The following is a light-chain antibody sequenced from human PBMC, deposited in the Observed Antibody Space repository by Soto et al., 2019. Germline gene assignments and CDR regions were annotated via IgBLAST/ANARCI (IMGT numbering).Light chain of an antibody. CDR2: GAS. J-gene: IGKJ1*01. V-gene: IGKV3-20*01. CDR1: QSVSSSY. CDR3: QQYGSSLSWT. Sequence: EIVLTQSPGTLSLSPGERATLSFRASQSVSSSYFAWYQQQPGQAPRVLIYGASSRTTGIPDRFSGSGSGTDFTLTISRLEPEDFAVYYCQQYGSSLSWTFGQGTKVDIK.